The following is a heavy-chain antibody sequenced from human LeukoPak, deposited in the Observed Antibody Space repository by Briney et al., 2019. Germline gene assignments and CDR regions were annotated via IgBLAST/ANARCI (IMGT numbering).Heavy chain of an antibody. J-gene: IGHJ6*02. CDR3: ARGSHCGMDV. Sequence: PGGSLRLSCAASGFTFSRYWLHWVRQTPGKGLVWVSRINGDGSNPNNADSVKGRFTISRDNAKNTLYLQMNSLRVEDTAVYYCARGSHCGMDVWGQGTTVTVSS. V-gene: IGHV3-74*01. CDR2: INGDGSNP. CDR1: GFTFSRYW.